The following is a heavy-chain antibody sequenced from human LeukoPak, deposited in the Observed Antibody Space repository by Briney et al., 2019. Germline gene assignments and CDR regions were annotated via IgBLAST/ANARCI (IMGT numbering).Heavy chain of an antibody. Sequence: SVKVSCKAAVYTLSYYGINWLRQAPGQGLEWMGRIIPIRDISNLPKKFQGRVATTADETTATAYLPLSRPRSPDTAVLYFGRALGGVSVYAFAYWGQGTPVTVSS. CDR3: GRALGGVSVYAFAY. CDR1: VYTLSYYG. J-gene: IGHJ4*02. V-gene: IGHV1-69*04. D-gene: IGHD5/OR15-5a*01. CDR2: IIPIRDIS.